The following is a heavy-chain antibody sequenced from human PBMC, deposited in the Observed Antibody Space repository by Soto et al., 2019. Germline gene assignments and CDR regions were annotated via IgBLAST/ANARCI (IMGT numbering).Heavy chain of an antibody. D-gene: IGHD4-4*01. V-gene: IGHV3-30-3*01. J-gene: IGHJ2*01. CDR3: ARPLWRDDYNWGYFDL. CDR2: ISYDGSNK. CDR1: GFTFSSYA. Sequence: LRLSCAASGFTFSSYAMHWVRQAPGKGLEWVAVISYDGSNKYYADSVKGRFTIPRDNSKNTLYLQMNSLRAEDTAVYYCARPLWRDDYNWGYFDLWGRGTLVTVSS.